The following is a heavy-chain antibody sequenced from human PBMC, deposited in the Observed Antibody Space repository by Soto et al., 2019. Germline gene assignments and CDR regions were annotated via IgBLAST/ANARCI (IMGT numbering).Heavy chain of an antibody. D-gene: IGHD5-18*01. V-gene: IGHV4-39*07. CDR1: CVSISSGINY. J-gene: IGHJ4*02. CDR2: IYYSGST. CDR3: ARTLYSYGPRFDY. Sequence: SETLSLTCTFSCVSISSGINYWGRIREPPGKGLEWIGSIYYSGSTYYNPSLKSRVTISVDTSKNQFSLKLSSVTAADTAVYYCARTLYSYGPRFDYWGQGTLVTVSS.